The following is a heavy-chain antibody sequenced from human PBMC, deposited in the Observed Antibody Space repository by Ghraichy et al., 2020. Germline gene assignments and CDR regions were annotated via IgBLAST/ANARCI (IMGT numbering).Heavy chain of an antibody. CDR2: INNDGKER. J-gene: IGHJ4*02. CDR3: ARDPNRGALDY. V-gene: IGHV3-7*03. D-gene: IGHD3-10*01. CDR1: GFSFSNYW. Sequence: GGSLRLSCKASGFSFSNYWMSWVRQSPEKGLEWVANINNDGKERYYVDSLKGRFTISRDNGKNSLFLQISSLTVDDTAVYYCARDPNRGALDYWGQGTRVAVSA.